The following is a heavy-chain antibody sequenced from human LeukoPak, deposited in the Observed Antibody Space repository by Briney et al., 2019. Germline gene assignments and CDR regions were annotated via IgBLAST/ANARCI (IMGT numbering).Heavy chain of an antibody. Sequence: SVKVSCKASGGTFSSYAISWVRQAPGQGLEWMGVIIPIFGTANYAQKFQGRVTITTDESTSTAYMELSSLRSEDTAVYYCARGAYYYDSSGQASAFDIWGQGTMVTVSS. J-gene: IGHJ3*02. CDR1: GGTFSSYA. D-gene: IGHD3-22*01. V-gene: IGHV1-69*05. CDR3: ARGAYYYDSSGQASAFDI. CDR2: IIPIFGTA.